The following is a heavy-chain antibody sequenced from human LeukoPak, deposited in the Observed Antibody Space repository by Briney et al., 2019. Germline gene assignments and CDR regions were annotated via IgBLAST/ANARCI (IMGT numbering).Heavy chain of an antibody. CDR3: ARAWEQLVHAFDI. Sequence: PSETLSLTCTVSGGSISSSSYYWGWIRQPPGKGLEWIGSIYYSGSTYYNPSLKSRVTISVDTSKNQFSLKLSSVTAADTAVYYCARAWEQLVHAFDIWGQGTMVTVSS. CDR2: IYYSGST. V-gene: IGHV4-39*07. J-gene: IGHJ3*02. D-gene: IGHD6-6*01. CDR1: GGSISSSSYY.